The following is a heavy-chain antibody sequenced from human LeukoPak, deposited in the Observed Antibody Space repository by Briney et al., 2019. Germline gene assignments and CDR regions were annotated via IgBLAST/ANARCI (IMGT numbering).Heavy chain of an antibody. Sequence: SETLSLTCAVYGGSFSGYYWSWIRQPPGKRLEWIGEINHSGSTNYNPSLKSRVTISVDTSKNQFSLKLSSVTAADTAVYYCARGVAVAGTDYFDYWGQGTLVTVSS. J-gene: IGHJ4*02. CDR3: ARGVAVAGTDYFDY. CDR2: INHSGST. CDR1: GGSFSGYY. D-gene: IGHD6-19*01. V-gene: IGHV4-34*01.